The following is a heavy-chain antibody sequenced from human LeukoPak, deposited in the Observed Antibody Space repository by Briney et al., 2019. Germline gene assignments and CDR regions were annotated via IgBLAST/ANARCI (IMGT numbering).Heavy chain of an antibody. Sequence: SETLSLTCTVSGGSISSSSYYWGWIRQPPGKGLEWIGSIYYSGSTYYKSSLKSRVTVSVGTSKNQFSLKLSSVTAADTAVYYCAREGGVDTSMSSFDYWGQGTLVTVSS. J-gene: IGHJ4*02. CDR2: IYYSGST. V-gene: IGHV4-39*02. D-gene: IGHD5-18*01. CDR1: GGSISSSSYY. CDR3: AREGGVDTSMSSFDY.